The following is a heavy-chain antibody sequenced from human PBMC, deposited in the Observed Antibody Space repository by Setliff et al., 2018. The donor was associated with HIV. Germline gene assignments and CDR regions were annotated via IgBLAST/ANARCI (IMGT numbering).Heavy chain of an antibody. J-gene: IGHJ3*01. CDR3: AKSRWLARNGDAFDV. CDR2: IFKSGDT. CDR1: GGSVSGHY. Sequence: SETLSLTCAVYGGSVSGHYWGWFRQPPGKGLEWIGEIFKSGDTGYNPSLRSRVTMSLDGSKNQLSLTLTSVTAADTALYYCAKSRWLARNGDAFDVWGQGTMVTVSS. V-gene: IGHV4-34*12. D-gene: IGHD6-19*01.